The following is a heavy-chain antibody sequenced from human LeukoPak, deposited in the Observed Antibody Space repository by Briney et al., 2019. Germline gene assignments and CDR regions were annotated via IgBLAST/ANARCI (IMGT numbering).Heavy chain of an antibody. CDR2: ISWDGGST. CDR3: AKAQYSYAFDYYYYMDV. V-gene: IGHV3-43D*03. D-gene: IGHD5-18*01. J-gene: IGHJ6*03. CDR1: GFTFDDYA. Sequence: GGSLRLSCAASGFTFDDYAMHWVRQAPGRGLEWVSLISWDGGSTYYADSVKGRFTISRDNSKNSLYLQMNSLRAEDTALYYCAKAQYSYAFDYYYYMDVWGKGTTVTVSS.